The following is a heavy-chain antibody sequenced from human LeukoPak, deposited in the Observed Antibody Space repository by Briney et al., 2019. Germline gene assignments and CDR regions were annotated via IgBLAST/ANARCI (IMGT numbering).Heavy chain of an antibody. CDR2: IYYSGST. CDR1: GGSISSGGYY. J-gene: IGHJ3*02. D-gene: IGHD3-22*01. Sequence: SQTLSLTCTVSGGSISSGGYYWSWIRQHPGKGLEWIGYIYYSGSTYYNPSLKSRVTISVDTSKNQFSLKLSSVTAADTAVYHCARGAYDSSGYYGAFDIWGQGTMVTVSS. CDR3: ARGAYDSSGYYGAFDI. V-gene: IGHV4-31*03.